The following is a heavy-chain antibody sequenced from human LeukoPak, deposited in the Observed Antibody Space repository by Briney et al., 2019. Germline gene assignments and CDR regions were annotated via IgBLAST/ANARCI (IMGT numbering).Heavy chain of an antibody. V-gene: IGHV3-23*01. CDR3: AKDIPAYYDFWSGYYTEYYYGMDV. CDR2: ISGSGGST. D-gene: IGHD3-3*01. CDR1: GFTFSSYA. J-gene: IGHJ6*02. Sequence: GGSLRLSCAASGFTFSSYAMSWVRQAPGKGLEWVSAISGSGGSTYYADSVKGRFTISRDNSKNTLYLQMNSLRAEDTAVYYCAKDIPAYYDFWSGYYTEYYYGMDVWGQGTTVTVSS.